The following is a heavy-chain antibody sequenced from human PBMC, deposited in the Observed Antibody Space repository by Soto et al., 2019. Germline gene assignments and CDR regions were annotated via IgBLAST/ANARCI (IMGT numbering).Heavy chain of an antibody. CDR1: GGSISSSNW. D-gene: IGHD2-15*01. Sequence: PSETLSLTCAVSGGSISSSNWWSWVRQPPGKGLEWIGEIYHSGSTNYNPSLKSRVTISVDKSKNQFYLKLSSVTAADTAVYYCESTEDSGGRLNRFDPWGQGTLVTVYS. CDR3: ESTEDSGGRLNRFDP. J-gene: IGHJ5*02. CDR2: IYHSGST. V-gene: IGHV4-4*02.